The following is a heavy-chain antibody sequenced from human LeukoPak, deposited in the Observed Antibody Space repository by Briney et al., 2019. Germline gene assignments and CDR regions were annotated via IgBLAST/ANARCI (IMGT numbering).Heavy chain of an antibody. CDR2: INHSGST. Sequence: SETLSLTCAVYGGSFSGYYWSWIRQPPGKGLEWIGEINHSGSTNYNPSLKSRVTISVDTSKNQFSLKLSSVTAADTAVYYCARAHLDSYYFPSGRSHFDLWGQGTLVTVSS. J-gene: IGHJ4*02. D-gene: IGHD3-10*01. CDR3: ARAHLDSYYFPSGRSHFDL. V-gene: IGHV4-34*01. CDR1: GGSFSGYY.